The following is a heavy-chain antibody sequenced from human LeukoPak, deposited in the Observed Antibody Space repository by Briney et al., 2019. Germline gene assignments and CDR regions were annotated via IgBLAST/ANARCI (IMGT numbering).Heavy chain of an antibody. CDR2: TYYRSKWYN. CDR1: GDSVSSNSAA. Sequence: SQTLSLTCAISGDSVSSNSAAWNWIRQSPSRGLECLGRTYYRSKWYNDYAVSVKSRITINPDTSKNQFSLQLNSVTSEDTAVYYCARGGSLRVRETYYYGMDVWGQGTTVTVSS. V-gene: IGHV6-1*01. D-gene: IGHD3-10*01. J-gene: IGHJ6*02. CDR3: ARGGSLRVRETYYYGMDV.